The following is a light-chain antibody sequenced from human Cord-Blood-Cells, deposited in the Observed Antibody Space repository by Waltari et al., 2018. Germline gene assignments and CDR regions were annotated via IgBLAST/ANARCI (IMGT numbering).Light chain of an antibody. J-gene: IGLJ2*01. V-gene: IGLV4-60*03. Sequence: QPVLTQSSSASASLGSSVKLTCTLSSGHSSYIIAWHQQQPGKAPLYLMKLEGSGSYNKGSGVPDRFSGSRSWADCYLTISNLQSEDEADYYCETWDSNTRVFGGGTKLTVL. CDR2: LEGSGSY. CDR1: SGHSSYI. CDR3: ETWDSNTRV.